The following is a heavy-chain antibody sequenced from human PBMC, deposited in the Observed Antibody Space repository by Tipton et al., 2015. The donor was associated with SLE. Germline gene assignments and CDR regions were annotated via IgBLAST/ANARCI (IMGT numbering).Heavy chain of an antibody. CDR2: INPNSGGT. CDR1: GYTYTDYF. D-gene: IGHD1-14*01. Sequence: QVQLGQSGAEVRKPGASVKVSCKASGYTYTDYFIHWVRQAPGKGLEWMGPINPNSGGTNRAQDFQGRVTMTRDTSISSVVVEVGGLRSDDTGIYYCARSRRGSSGTFDIWGQGTVVTVSA. V-gene: IGHV1-2*05. J-gene: IGHJ3*02. CDR3: ARSRRGSSGTFDI.